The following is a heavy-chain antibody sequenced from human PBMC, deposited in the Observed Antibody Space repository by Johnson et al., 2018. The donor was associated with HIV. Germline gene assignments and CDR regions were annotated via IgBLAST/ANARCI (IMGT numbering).Heavy chain of an antibody. J-gene: IGHJ3*02. D-gene: IGHD1-26*01. CDR2: IRYDGSNK. CDR3: ARVVKKKMWEVQVDGAFDI. V-gene: IGHV3-30*02. CDR1: GFTFSSYG. Sequence: QVQLVESGGGLVKPGGSLRLSCAASGFTFSSYGMHWVRQAPGKGLEWVAFIRYDGSNKYYADSVKGRFTISRDNSKNTLYLQMNSLRGEDTALYYCARVVKKKMWEVQVDGAFDIWGQGTMVTVSS.